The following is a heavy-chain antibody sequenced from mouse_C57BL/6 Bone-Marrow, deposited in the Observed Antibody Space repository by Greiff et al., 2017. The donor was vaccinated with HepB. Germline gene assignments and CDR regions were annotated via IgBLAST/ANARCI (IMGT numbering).Heavy chain of an antibody. J-gene: IGHJ3*01. CDR1: GFNIKDDY. CDR2: IDPENGDT. CDR3: TTPCYGGGAWFAY. Sequence: EVMLVESGAELVRPGASVKLSCTASGFNIKDDYMHWVKQRPEQGLEWIGWIDPENGDTEYASKFQGKATITADTSSNTAYLQLSSLTSEDTAVYYCTTPCYGGGAWFAYWGQGTLVTVSA. D-gene: IGHD1-1*02. V-gene: IGHV14-4*01.